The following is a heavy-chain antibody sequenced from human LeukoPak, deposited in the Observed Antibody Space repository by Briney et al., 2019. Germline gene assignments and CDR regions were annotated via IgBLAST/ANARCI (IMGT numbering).Heavy chain of an antibody. CDR2: ISYDGSNK. Sequence: GGSLRLSCVASGVTFSNYAMHWVRQAPGKGLEWVAVISYDGSNKYYADSVKGRFTISRDNSKNTLYLQMNSLRAEDTAVYYCARGRDYSNPDYWGQGTLVTVSS. CDR1: GVTFSNYA. CDR3: ARGRDYSNPDY. J-gene: IGHJ4*02. V-gene: IGHV3-30-3*01. D-gene: IGHD4-11*01.